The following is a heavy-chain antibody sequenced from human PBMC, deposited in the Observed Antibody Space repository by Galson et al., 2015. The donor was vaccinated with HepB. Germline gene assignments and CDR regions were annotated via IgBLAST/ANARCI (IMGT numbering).Heavy chain of an antibody. CDR2: IYPGDSDT. CDR3: GSLRGADPLRFVY. Sequence: QSGAEVKKPGESLKISCKGSGYSFTNYWIGWVRQMPGKGLEWMGIIYPGDSDTRYSPSFQGQVTISADKSISTAYLRWSSLKASDTARYYCGSLRGADPLRFVYWGQGTLFTVSS. CDR1: GYSFTNYW. V-gene: IGHV5-51*01. J-gene: IGHJ4*02.